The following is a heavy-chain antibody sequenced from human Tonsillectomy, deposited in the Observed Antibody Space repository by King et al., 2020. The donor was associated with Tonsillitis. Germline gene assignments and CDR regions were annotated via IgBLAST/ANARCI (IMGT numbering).Heavy chain of an antibody. CDR1: GYTFTNYF. V-gene: IGHV1-46*01. CDR2: INPTDGIT. Sequence: QLVPSGAEVKKPGASVKLSCKASGYTFTNYFIHWVRQAPGQGLEWMGIINPTDGITSYAQKFQGRVTMTRDTSTNTVYMELSSLRSEDTAVFYCARETYGGNSEPQFDYWGQGTLVTVSS. CDR3: ARETYGGNSEPQFDY. J-gene: IGHJ4*02. D-gene: IGHD4-23*01.